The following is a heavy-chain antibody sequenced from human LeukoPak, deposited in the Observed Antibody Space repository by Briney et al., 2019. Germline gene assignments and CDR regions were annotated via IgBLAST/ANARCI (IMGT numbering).Heavy chain of an antibody. D-gene: IGHD6-6*01. CDR3: ARGHVAARRVRGCYYMDV. CDR2: INHSGST. CDR1: GGSFSGYY. V-gene: IGHV4-34*01. Sequence: PSETLSLTCAVYGGSFSGYYWSWIRQPPGKGLEWIGEINHSGSTNYNPSLKSRVTISVDTSKNQFSLKLSSVTAADTAVYYCARGHVAARRVRGCYYMDVWGKGTTVTVSS. J-gene: IGHJ6*03.